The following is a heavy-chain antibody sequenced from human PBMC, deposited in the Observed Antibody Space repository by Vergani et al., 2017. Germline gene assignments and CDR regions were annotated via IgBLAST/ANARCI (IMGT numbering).Heavy chain of an antibody. Sequence: QVQLVESGGGVVQPGGSLRLSCAASGFTFSSYGMHWVRQAPGKGLEWVAFIRYDGSNKYYADSVKGRFTISRDNSKNTLYLQMNSLRAEDTAVYYCAKGGYSYGYYDSVGYYGMDVWGQGTTVTVSS. CDR3: AKGGYSYGYYDSVGYYGMDV. J-gene: IGHJ6*02. CDR2: IRYDGSNK. V-gene: IGHV3-30*02. D-gene: IGHD5-18*01. CDR1: GFTFSSYG.